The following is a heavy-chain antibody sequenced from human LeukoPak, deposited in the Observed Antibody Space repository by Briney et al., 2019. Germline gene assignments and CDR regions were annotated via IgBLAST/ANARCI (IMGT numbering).Heavy chain of an antibody. CDR1: GGSISNYY. CDR2: IYYSGST. J-gene: IGHJ4*02. Sequence: SETLSLTCTVSGGSISNYYWSWIRQPPGKGLEWIGYIYYSGSTNYNPSLKSRVTIPIDTSKNQFSLKLSSVIAADTALYYCARHIVGISATGTPIFDYWGQGTLVTVSS. D-gene: IGHD6-13*01. V-gene: IGHV4-59*08. CDR3: ARHIVGISATGTPIFDY.